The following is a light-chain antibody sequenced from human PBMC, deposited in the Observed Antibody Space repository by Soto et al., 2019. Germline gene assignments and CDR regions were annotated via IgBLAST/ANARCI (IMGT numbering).Light chain of an antibody. J-gene: IGKJ4*01. V-gene: IGKV3-11*01. CDR2: DVS. CDR3: QERSNWPRLT. Sequence: EIVLTQSPATLSLSPGERATLPCRASQSVSTSLARYQQRPGQAPGLLIYDVSNRAAGVPARFSGSGSGTDFTLTISNLEPEDFAIYYCQERSNWPRLTFGGGTTVEIK. CDR1: QSVSTS.